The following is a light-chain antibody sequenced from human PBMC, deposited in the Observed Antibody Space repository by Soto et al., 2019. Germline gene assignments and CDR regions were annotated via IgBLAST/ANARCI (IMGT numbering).Light chain of an antibody. CDR3: SSYTSTNTLV. CDR2: GVS. CDR1: SSDVGDYHY. Sequence: QSALTQPASVSGSPGQSITISCTGTSSDVGDYHYVSWYQQHPGKAPKLIIYGVSNRPSGISNRFSGSKSGNTASLTISGLQAEDEAVDYCSSYTSTNTLVFGGGTKFTVL. V-gene: IGLV2-14*01. J-gene: IGLJ2*01.